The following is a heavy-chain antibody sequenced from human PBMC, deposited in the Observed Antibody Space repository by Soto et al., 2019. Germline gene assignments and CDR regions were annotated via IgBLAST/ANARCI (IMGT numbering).Heavy chain of an antibody. CDR1: GFTFSDYY. V-gene: IGHV3-11*05. J-gene: IGHJ4*02. CDR2: ISSSSSYT. Sequence: QVQLVESGGGLVKPGGSLRLSCAASGFTFSDYYMSWIRQAPGKGLEWVSYISSSSSYTNYADSVKGRFTISRDNAKNSLYLQMNRLRAEDTAVYYCARSVGATSIDYWGQGTLVTVSS. CDR3: ARSVGATSIDY. D-gene: IGHD1-26*01.